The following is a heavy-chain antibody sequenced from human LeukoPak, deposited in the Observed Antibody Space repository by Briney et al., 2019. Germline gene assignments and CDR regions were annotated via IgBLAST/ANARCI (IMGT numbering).Heavy chain of an antibody. J-gene: IGHJ4*02. V-gene: IGHV4-59*01. CDR2: IYYSGST. CDR3: ARDHYYNSSGYTFGY. D-gene: IGHD3-22*01. Sequence: SETLSLTCAVYGGSFSGYYWSWIRQPPGKGLEWIGYIYYSGSTNYNPSLKSRVTISVDTSKNQFSLKLSSVTAADTAVYYCARDHYYNSSGYTFGYWGQGTLVTVSS. CDR1: GGSFSGYY.